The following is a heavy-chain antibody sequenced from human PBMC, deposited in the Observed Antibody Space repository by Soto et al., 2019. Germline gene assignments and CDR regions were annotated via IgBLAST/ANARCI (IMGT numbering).Heavy chain of an antibody. V-gene: IGHV4-39*01. J-gene: IGHJ6*02. Sequence: SETLSLTCTVSGGSISSSSYYWGWIRQPPGKGLEWIGSIYYSGSTYYNPSLKSRVTISVDTSKNQFSLKLSSVTAADTAVYYCARADTAMDYGMDVSGQGTTVTVSS. D-gene: IGHD5-18*01. CDR2: IYYSGST. CDR1: GGSISSSSYY. CDR3: ARADTAMDYGMDV.